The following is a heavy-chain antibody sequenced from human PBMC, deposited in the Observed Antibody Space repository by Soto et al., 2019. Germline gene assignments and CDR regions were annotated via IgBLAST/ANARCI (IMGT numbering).Heavy chain of an antibody. J-gene: IGHJ4*02. Sequence: GGSLRLSCAASGFTFSSYAMSWVRQAPGKGLEWVSAISGSGGSTYYADSVKGRFTISRDNSKNTLYLQMNSLRAEDAAVYYCAPHWGISGIDYWGQGTLVTVSS. CDR1: GFTFSSYA. D-gene: IGHD7-27*01. V-gene: IGHV3-23*01. CDR2: ISGSGGST. CDR3: APHWGISGIDY.